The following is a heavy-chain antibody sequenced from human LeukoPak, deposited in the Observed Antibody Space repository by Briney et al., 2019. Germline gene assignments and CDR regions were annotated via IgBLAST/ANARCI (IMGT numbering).Heavy chain of an antibody. V-gene: IGHV4-4*07. D-gene: IGHD3-10*01. CDR3: ARDPGSVGKYYFDY. CDR2: IYTSGST. CDR1: GGSISSYY. J-gene: IGHJ4*02. Sequence: SETLCLTCTVSGGSISSYYWSWIRQPAGKGLEWIGRIYTSGSTTFNPSLKSRVTMSVDTSKNQFSLKLSSVTAADTAMYYCARDPGSVGKYYFDYWGQGTLVTVSS.